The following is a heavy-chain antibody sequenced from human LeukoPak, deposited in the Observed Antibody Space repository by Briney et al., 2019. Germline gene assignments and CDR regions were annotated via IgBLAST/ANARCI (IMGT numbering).Heavy chain of an antibody. Sequence: GESLKISCKGSGYSFTSYWIGLVRQMPGKGLEWMGIIYPGDSDTRYSPALQGQVTISADKSISTAYLQWSSLKASDTAMYYCARGYGYRMGYFDYWGQGTLVTVSS. D-gene: IGHD5-18*01. CDR2: IYPGDSDT. V-gene: IGHV5-51*01. J-gene: IGHJ4*02. CDR3: ARGYGYRMGYFDY. CDR1: GYSFTSYW.